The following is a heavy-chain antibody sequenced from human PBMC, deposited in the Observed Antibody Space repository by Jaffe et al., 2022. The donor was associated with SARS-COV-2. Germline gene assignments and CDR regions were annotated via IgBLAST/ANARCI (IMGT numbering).Heavy chain of an antibody. CDR1: GYTFTTYA. Sequence: QVQFVQSGAEVKKPGASVKVSCKASGYTFTTYALHWVRQAPGQRLEWMGWINPGNGNTKYSQKFQGRVTITRNTSASTVYMELSSLRSEDTAVYYCARGSTVTTSRYWGQGTLVTVSS. V-gene: IGHV1-3*01. CDR2: INPGNGNT. CDR3: ARGSTVTTSRY. D-gene: IGHD4-17*01. J-gene: IGHJ4*02.